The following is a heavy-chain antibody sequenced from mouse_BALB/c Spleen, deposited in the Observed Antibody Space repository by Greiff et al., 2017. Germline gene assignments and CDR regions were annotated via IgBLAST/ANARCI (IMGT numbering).Heavy chain of an antibody. CDR3: ARGDYGSSYGGFPYAMDY. V-gene: IGHV1-18*01. J-gene: IGHJ4*01. Sequence: VQLQQSGPELVKPGASVKIPCKASGYTFTDYNMDWVKQSHGKSLEWIGDINPNNGGTIYNQKFKGKATLTVDKSSSTAYMELRSLTSEDTAVYYCARGDYGSSYGGFPYAMDYWGQGTAVTVSS. CDR2: INPNNGGT. CDR1: GYTFTDYN. D-gene: IGHD1-1*01.